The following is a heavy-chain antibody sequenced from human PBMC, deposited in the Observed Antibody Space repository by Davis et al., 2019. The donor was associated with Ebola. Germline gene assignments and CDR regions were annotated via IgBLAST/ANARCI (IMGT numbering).Heavy chain of an antibody. CDR1: GFLFSDYS. Sequence: PGGSLRLSCAASGFLFSDYSMNWVRQAPGKGLEWVTYITKGSDAIHYADSVKGRFTVSRDNAKNSLFLQMNSLRDEDSAVYYCARDYIFAFDFWGQGTQVTASS. CDR3: ARDYIFAFDF. CDR2: ITKGSDAI. V-gene: IGHV3-48*02. D-gene: IGHD4-11*01. J-gene: IGHJ4*02.